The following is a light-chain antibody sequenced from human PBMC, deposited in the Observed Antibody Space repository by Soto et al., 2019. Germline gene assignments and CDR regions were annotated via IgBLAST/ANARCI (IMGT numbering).Light chain of an antibody. CDR2: AAS. J-gene: IGKJ2*01. Sequence: IVLTQSPATLYLSPGERATLSCRASQSVSTYLAWYQQKPGQAPRLLIYAASNRATGIPARFTGSGSGTDFTLTISSVEPEDFAVYYCQYRASFGQGTKLEIK. V-gene: IGKV3-11*01. CDR3: QYRAS. CDR1: QSVSTY.